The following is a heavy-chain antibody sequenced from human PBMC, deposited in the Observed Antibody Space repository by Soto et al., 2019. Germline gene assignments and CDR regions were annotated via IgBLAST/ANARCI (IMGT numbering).Heavy chain of an antibody. J-gene: IGHJ5*01. CDR3: ARARPPQNYGDIFDF. D-gene: IGHD4-17*01. Sequence: QVQLVQSGAEVKKPGASVKVSCKASGTSLSGYYIHWVRQAPGQGREWMGWIKPHSGGTNFAQKFLGRVTMTSDTSIREAYMELSRLSSNDTAVYYCARARPPQNYGDIFDFWGQGTLVTVSS. V-gene: IGHV1-2*02. CDR1: GTSLSGYY. CDR2: IKPHSGGT.